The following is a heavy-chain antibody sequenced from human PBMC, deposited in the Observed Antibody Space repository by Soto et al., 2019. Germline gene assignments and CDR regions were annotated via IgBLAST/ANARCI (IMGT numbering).Heavy chain of an antibody. CDR1: GGSISGFY. CDR3: ARESSGWRYGMDV. CDR2: VYYRGST. Sequence: SETLSLTCTVSGGSISGFYWSWIRQPPGKGLEWIGYVYYRGSTNYNPSLKSRVTISVDTSKNQFSLKLSSVTAADTAVYYCARESSGWRYGMDVWGQGTTVTVSS. J-gene: IGHJ6*02. D-gene: IGHD6-19*01. V-gene: IGHV4-59*01.